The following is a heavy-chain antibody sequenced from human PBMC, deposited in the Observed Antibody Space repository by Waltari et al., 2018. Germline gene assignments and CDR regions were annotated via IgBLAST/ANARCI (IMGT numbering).Heavy chain of an antibody. CDR3: ATPPLDFHWYSSSPRRDY. CDR2: VDPEDGET. V-gene: IGHV1-69-2*01. D-gene: IGHD6-6*01. J-gene: IGHJ4*02. Sequence: EVQLVQSGAEVKKPGATVKISCKASGYTFTDYYMHWVQQAPGKGLEWMGRVDPEDGETIYAEKFQGRVTITADTSTDTAYMELSSLRSEDTAVYYCATPPLDFHWYSSSPRRDYWGQGTLVTVSS. CDR1: GYTFTDYY.